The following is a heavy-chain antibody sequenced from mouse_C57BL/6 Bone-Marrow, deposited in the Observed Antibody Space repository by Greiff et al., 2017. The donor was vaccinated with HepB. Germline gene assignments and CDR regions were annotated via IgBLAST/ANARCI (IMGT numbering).Heavy chain of an antibody. CDR1: GYTFTDYY. CDR2: IYPGSGNT. CDR3: AREGYGLFAY. Sequence: VKLMESGAELVRPGASVKLSCKASGYTFTDYYINWVKQRPGQGLEWIARIYPGSGNTYYNEKFKGKATLTAEKSSSTAYMQLSSLTSEDSAVYFCAREGYGLFAYWGQGTLVTVSA. J-gene: IGHJ3*01. V-gene: IGHV1-76*01. D-gene: IGHD1-1*02.